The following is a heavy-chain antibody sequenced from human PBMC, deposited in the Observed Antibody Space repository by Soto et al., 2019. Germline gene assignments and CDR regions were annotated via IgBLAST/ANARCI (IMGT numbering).Heavy chain of an antibody. V-gene: IGHV4-4*02. CDR3: AREFTYYYDSSGYHHGCWFDP. CDR2: IYHSGST. D-gene: IGHD3-22*01. CDR1: GGSISSSNW. Sequence: PSETLSLTCAVSGGSISSSNWWSWVRQPPGKGLEWIGEIYHSGSTNYNPSLKSRVTISVDKSKNQFSLKLSSVTAADTAVYYCAREFTYYYDSSGYHHGCWFDPWGQGTLVTVSS. J-gene: IGHJ5*02.